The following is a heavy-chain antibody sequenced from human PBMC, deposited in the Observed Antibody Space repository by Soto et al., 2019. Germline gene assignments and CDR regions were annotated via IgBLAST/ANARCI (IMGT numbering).Heavy chain of an antibody. Sequence: QITLKESGPTLVKPTQTLTLTCTFSGFSLSTSGVGVGWIRQPPGKALEWLALIYWDDDKRYSPSLKSRLTITQDTSKNQVVLTMTNMDPVDTATYYCAHQGGGLFPFDYWGQGTLVTVSS. CDR2: IYWDDDK. CDR3: AHQGGGLFPFDY. CDR1: GFSLSTSGVG. V-gene: IGHV2-5*02. J-gene: IGHJ4*02. D-gene: IGHD3-16*01.